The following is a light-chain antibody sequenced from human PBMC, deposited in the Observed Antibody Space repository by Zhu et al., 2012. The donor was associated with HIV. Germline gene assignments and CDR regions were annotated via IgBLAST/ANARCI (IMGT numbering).Light chain of an antibody. CDR1: QSVSTN. J-gene: IGKJ4*01. CDR2: RAS. CDR3: QQRSSWPLT. V-gene: IGKV3D-15*01. Sequence: ETVMTQSPATLSVSPGERGTLSCRASQSVSTNLAWYQQKPGQAPRLLISRASTRATGIPARFSGSGSGTDFTLTISSLEPEDFALYYCQQRSSWPLTFGGGTKVEIK.